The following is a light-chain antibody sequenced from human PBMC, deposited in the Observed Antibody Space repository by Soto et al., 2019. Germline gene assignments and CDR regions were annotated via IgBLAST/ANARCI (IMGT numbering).Light chain of an antibody. CDR1: QSVSNSH. V-gene: IGKV3-20*01. J-gene: IGKJ4*01. CDR3: QQYDRSPL. Sequence: EIVLTQSPGALSLSPGERATLSCRASQSVSNSHSAWYQQKPGQAPRLLIYGASNRATGVSDRFSGGGSGTDFTLTITRLEPEDSAVYYCQQYDRSPLFGGGTKVEI. CDR2: GAS.